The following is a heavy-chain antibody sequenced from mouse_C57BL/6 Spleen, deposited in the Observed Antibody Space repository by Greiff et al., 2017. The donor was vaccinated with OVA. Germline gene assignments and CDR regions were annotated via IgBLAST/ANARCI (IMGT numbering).Heavy chain of an antibody. CDR2: INYDGSST. J-gene: IGHJ2*01. CDR3: ARDRGYYGSSYGYYFDY. D-gene: IGHD1-1*01. Sequence: EVQLQESEGGLVQPGSSMKLSCTASGFTFSDYYMAWVRQVPEKGLEWVANINYDGSSTYYLDSLKSRFIISRDNAKNILYLQMSSLKSEDTATYYCARDRGYYGSSYGYYFDYWGQGTTLTVSS. CDR1: GFTFSDYY. V-gene: IGHV5-16*01.